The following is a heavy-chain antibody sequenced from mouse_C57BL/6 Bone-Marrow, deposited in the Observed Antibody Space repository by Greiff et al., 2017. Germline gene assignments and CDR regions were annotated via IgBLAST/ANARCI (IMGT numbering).Heavy chain of an antibody. CDR3: ARGDYGNHHYAMDY. V-gene: IGHV1-64*01. D-gene: IGHD2-1*01. CDR1: GYTFPSYW. J-gene: IGHJ4*01. CDR2: IHPNSGST. Sequence: VQLQQPGAELVKPGASVKLSCKASGYTFPSYWMHWVKQRPGQGLEWIGMIHPNSGSTNYNEKFKSKATLTVDKSSSTAYMQLSSLTSEDSAVYYCARGDYGNHHYAMDYWGQGTSVTVSA.